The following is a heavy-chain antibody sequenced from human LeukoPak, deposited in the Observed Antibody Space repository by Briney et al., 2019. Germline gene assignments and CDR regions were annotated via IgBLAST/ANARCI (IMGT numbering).Heavy chain of an antibody. CDR2: IIPIFGTA. CDR1: GGTFSSYA. Sequence: SVKVSCKASGGTFSSYAISWVRQAPGQGLEWMGRIIPIFGTANYAQKFQGRVTITTDESTSTAYMELSSLRSEDTVVYYCAREGRDGYNRDYWGQGTLVTVSS. V-gene: IGHV1-69*05. J-gene: IGHJ4*02. D-gene: IGHD5-24*01. CDR3: AREGRDGYNRDY.